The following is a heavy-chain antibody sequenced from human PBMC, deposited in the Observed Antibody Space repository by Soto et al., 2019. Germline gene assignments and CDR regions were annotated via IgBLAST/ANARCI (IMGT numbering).Heavy chain of an antibody. Sequence: EVYLLESGGGLVQRGGSLRLSCTVSGFTFRSYAMNWVRQAPGGGLEWVSNIIGNGDSTYYADSVKGRFTISRDNSQNTLFLQMDSLRVEDTATYYCVKDRAFRTVAGADHWGQGTLVTVSS. CDR3: VKDRAFRTVAGADH. CDR1: GFTFRSYA. J-gene: IGHJ4*02. V-gene: IGHV3-23*01. CDR2: IIGNGDST. D-gene: IGHD6-19*01.